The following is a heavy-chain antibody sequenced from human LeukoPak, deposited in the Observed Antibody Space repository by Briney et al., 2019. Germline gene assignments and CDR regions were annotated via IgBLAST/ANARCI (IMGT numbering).Heavy chain of an antibody. CDR3: AKGAEIDL. CDR1: GFTFSIFA. CDR2: VTGPGDTT. D-gene: IGHD3-16*01. J-gene: IGHJ5*02. V-gene: IGHV3-23*01. Sequence: GGSLRLSCAASGFTFSIFAMSWVRQAPGKGLEWVSAVTGPGDTTYYADSVKGRFFMSREDSKTTVYLQMNSLRAEDTAIYYCAKGAEIDLWGQGTLVTVSS.